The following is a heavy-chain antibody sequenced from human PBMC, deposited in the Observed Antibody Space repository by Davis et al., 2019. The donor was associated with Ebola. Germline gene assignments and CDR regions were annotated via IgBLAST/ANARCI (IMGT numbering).Heavy chain of an antibody. CDR1: GYTFTGYH. Sequence: AASVKVPCKASGYTFTGYHSHWVRQAPGQGLQWMGWINPKSGVTEYAQKFQGRVTMTRDTSINTAYMELSGLTSDDTAVYYCARGSVAGTWHYGMAVWGQGTTVTVSS. CDR3: ARGSVAGTWHYGMAV. CDR2: INPKSGVT. V-gene: IGHV1-2*02. D-gene: IGHD6-19*01. J-gene: IGHJ6*02.